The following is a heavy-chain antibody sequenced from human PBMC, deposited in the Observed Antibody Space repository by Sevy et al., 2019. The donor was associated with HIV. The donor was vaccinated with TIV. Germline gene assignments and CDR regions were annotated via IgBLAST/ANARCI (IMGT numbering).Heavy chain of an antibody. D-gene: IGHD1-7*01. V-gene: IGHV1-2*06. Sequence: ASVKVSCKASGYTFTDEYLHWVRQAPGQGLEWIGRIFPNSGVIKSAQRFRGRVTMTRDTSISTAYMELSGLRSDDTAVYYCARDAGGGTTNSGLDVWGQGTTVTVSS. CDR3: ARDAGGGTTNSGLDV. J-gene: IGHJ6*02. CDR1: GYTFTDEY. CDR2: IFPNSGVI.